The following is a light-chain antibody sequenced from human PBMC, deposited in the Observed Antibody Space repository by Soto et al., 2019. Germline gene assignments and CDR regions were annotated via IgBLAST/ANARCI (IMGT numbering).Light chain of an antibody. CDR2: HAF. J-gene: IGKJ2*01. CDR3: QKFDNVPYT. V-gene: IGKV1-33*01. Sequence: IQLTQSPSSLSASVGDRVTITCQASQDISNYLNWYQQKPGKVPELLIFHAFNLQTGVPSRFSGSRSGTHFTFTISNLQPEDSATYYCQKFDNVPYTFGQGTKVGI. CDR1: QDISNY.